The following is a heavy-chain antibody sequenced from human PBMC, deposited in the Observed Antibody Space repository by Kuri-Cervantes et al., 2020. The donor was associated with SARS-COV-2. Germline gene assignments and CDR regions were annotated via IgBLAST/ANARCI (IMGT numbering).Heavy chain of an antibody. CDR1: GFTFSGSA. D-gene: IGHD3-22*01. Sequence: GGSLRLSCAASGFTFSGSAMHWVRQASGKGLVWVSRINPDGSYTNNADSVKGRFTLSRDNAKNMLFLQMNSLRAEDTAVYYCAREYDSSGYYYVLYYYGMDVWGQGTTVTVSS. CDR3: AREYDSSGYYYVLYYYGMDV. V-gene: IGHV3-74*01. J-gene: IGHJ6*02. CDR2: INPDGSYT.